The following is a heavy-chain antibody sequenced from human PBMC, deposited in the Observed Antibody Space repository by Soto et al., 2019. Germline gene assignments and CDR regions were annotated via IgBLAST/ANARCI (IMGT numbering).Heavy chain of an antibody. CDR3: AKGGTSHIYGIDV. J-gene: IGHJ6*02. CDR1: GFIFQNFV. CDR2: IGGTGQST. D-gene: IGHD2-2*01. Sequence: DVQLLETGGGLVQPGGSLRLSCRASGFIFQNFVINWVRQAPGKGLEWVSIIGGTGQSTFYAGSVRGRFTFSRDNSENTVYLEMNSLRAEDTAIYFCAKGGTSHIYGIDVWGPGTTVIVSS. V-gene: IGHV3-23*01.